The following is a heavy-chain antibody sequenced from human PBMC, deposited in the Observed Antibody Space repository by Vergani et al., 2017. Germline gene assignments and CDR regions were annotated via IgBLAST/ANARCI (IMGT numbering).Heavy chain of an antibody. V-gene: IGHV1-69*01. D-gene: IGHD3-3*01. J-gene: IGHJ6*02. CDR1: GGTFSSYA. CDR2: IIPIFGTA. Sequence: QVQLVQSGAEVKKPGSSVKVSCKASGGTFSSYAISWVRQAPGQGLEWMGGIIPIFGTANYAQKFQGRVTITADESTSTAYMELSSLRSEDTAVYYCASRDITIFGVVIIRGYYYGMDVWGQG. CDR3: ASRDITIFGVVIIRGYYYGMDV.